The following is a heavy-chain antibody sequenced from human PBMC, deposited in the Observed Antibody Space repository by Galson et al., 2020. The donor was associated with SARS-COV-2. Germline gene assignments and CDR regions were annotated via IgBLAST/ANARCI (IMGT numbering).Heavy chain of an antibody. CDR1: GGSISSGDYY. CDR2: IYYSGST. J-gene: IGHJ5*02. V-gene: IGHV4-30-4*01. D-gene: IGHD3-3*01. Sequence: ETSETLSLTCTVSGGSISSGDYYWSWIRQPPGNGLEWIGYIYYSGSTYYNPSLKSRVTISVDTSKNQFSLKLSSVTAADTAVYYCARAPTIFGVVIGWFDPWGQGTLVTVSS. CDR3: ARAPTIFGVVIGWFDP.